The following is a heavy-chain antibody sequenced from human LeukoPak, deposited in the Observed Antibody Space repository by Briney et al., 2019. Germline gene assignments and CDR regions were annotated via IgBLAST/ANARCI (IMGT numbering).Heavy chain of an antibody. CDR1: GFTFSSYA. J-gene: IGHJ4*02. D-gene: IGHD6-13*01. V-gene: IGHV3-23*01. CDR3: AKAYRESSSWYGCDY. Sequence: GGSLRLSCAASGFTFSSYALSWVRQAPGKGLEWVSAISGSGGSTYYADSVKGRFTISRDNSKNTLYLQMNSLRAEDTAVYYCAKAYRESSSWYGCDYWGQGTLVTVSS. CDR2: ISGSGGST.